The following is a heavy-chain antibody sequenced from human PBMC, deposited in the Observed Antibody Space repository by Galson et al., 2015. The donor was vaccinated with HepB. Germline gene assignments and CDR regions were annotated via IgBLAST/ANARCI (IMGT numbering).Heavy chain of an antibody. CDR3: ARVAVAGKQWLEIDY. CDR1: GGTFNTYA. CDR2: IIPIFDTT. Sequence: SVKVSCKAPGGTFNTYAITWVRQAPGQGLEWMGGIIPIFDTTNYAQRFQGRVTITADESTSTAYMEMSGLKSEDTAVYYCARVAVAGKQWLEIDYWGQGTLITVSS. D-gene: IGHD6-19*01. V-gene: IGHV1-69*13. J-gene: IGHJ4*02.